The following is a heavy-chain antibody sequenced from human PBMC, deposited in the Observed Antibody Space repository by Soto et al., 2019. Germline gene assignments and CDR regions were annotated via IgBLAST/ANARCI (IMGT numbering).Heavy chain of an antibody. CDR3: ARHPKFYNGAHYLSV. D-gene: IGHD3-10*01. V-gene: IGHV5-51*01. J-gene: IGHJ4*02. Sequence: GESLKISCKGSGYSFTDYWIGWVRQMPGKDLEWMGIIYPGDSDTRYSPSFQGQVTISADKSISTAYLQWSSLKASDTAIYYCARHPKFYNGAHYLSVCGQESLFT. CDR2: IYPGDSDT. CDR1: GYSFTDYW.